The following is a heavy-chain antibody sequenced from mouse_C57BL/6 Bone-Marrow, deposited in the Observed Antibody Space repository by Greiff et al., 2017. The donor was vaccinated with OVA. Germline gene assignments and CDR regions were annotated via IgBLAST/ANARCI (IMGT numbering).Heavy chain of an antibody. CDR2: IYPRSGNT. Sequence: VMLVESGAELARPGASVKLSYTFTSYGISWVKQRTGQGLEWIGEIYPRSGNTYYNEKFKGKATLTADKSSSTAYMELRSLTSEDSAVYFCARSAIYYYGSSYGWDGYWGQGTTLTVSS. D-gene: IGHD1-1*01. V-gene: IGHV1-81*01. CDR1: TFTSYG. CDR3: ARSAIYYYGSSYGWDGY. J-gene: IGHJ2*01.